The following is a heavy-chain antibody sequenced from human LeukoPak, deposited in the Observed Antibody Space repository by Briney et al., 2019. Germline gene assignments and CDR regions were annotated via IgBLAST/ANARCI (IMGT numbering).Heavy chain of an antibody. D-gene: IGHD4-17*01. CDR1: GYTFTSYG. CDR3: ARDRVTTVTTHFDY. CDR2: ISAYNGNT. J-gene: IGHJ4*02. V-gene: IGHV1-18*01. Sequence: ASVKVSCKASGYTFTSYGISWVRQAPGQGLEWMAWISAYNGNTNYAQKLQGRVTVTTDTSTSTAYMELRSLRSDDTAVYYCARDRVTTVTTHFDYWGQGTLVTVSS.